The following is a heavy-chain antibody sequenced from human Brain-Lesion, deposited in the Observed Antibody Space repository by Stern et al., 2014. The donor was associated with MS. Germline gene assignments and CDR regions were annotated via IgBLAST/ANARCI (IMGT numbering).Heavy chain of an antibody. V-gene: IGHV4-39*01. CDR3: ARHQLGYGYAYLRY. CDR1: GDSLSSSTFY. Sequence: QLVESGPGLVKPSDTLSLTCSVSGDSLSSSTFYWGWIRQPPGKGPEGIGSVYYSGNTYYHPSIKSRVTISVDTSKTQFSLRLPSVTAADTAVYYCARHQLGYGYAYLRYWGQGTLVTVSS. D-gene: IGHD5-18*01. CDR2: VYYSGNT. J-gene: IGHJ4*02.